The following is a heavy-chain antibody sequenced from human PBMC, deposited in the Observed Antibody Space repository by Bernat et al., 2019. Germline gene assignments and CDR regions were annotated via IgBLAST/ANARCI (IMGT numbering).Heavy chain of an antibody. V-gene: IGHV3-7*04. CDR3: ARERYYGTYYFDS. CDR2: IRKDGNEK. CDR1: GFTFSDYW. J-gene: IGHJ4*02. Sequence: EVQLVESGGGLVQPGGSLRLSCAASGFTFSDYWMSWVRQSPGSGREWVANIRKDGNEKYYVDSAKGRFTISRDNAKNSLYLQMNSLRVEDTAVYYCARERYYGTYYFDSWGQGTLVTVSS. D-gene: IGHD3-16*01.